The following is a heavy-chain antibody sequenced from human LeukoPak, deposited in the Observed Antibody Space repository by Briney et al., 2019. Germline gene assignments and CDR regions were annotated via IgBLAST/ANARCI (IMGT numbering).Heavy chain of an antibody. Sequence: SETLSLTCTVSGGSISSYYWSWIRQPPGKGLEWIGYIYYSGSTNYNPSLKSRVTISVDTSKNQFSLKLSSVTAADTAVYYCARVRNWNEWDYWGQGTLVTVSS. CDR2: IYYSGST. D-gene: IGHD1-20*01. CDR1: GGSISSYY. CDR3: ARVRNWNEWDY. V-gene: IGHV4-59*01. J-gene: IGHJ4*02.